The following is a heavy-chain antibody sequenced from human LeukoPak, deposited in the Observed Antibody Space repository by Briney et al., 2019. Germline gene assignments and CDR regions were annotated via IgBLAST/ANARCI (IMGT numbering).Heavy chain of an antibody. V-gene: IGHV5-51*01. CDR1: GYRFTNYH. CDR2: IYPGDSDT. Sequence: GESLQISCKGSGYRFTNYHIGWVRQGPGKGLEWRGVIYPGDSDTRYRPTFKGQVTMSVGKSISTAYLQWSSLKASDTAMYYCARLISRGSDYNYIDDWGQGTLITVSS. D-gene: IGHD4-17*01. J-gene: IGHJ4*02. CDR3: ARLISRGSDYNYIDD.